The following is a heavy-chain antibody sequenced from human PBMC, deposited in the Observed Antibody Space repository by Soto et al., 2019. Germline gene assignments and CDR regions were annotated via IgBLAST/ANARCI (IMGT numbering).Heavy chain of an antibody. CDR1: GGSISSGGYY. V-gene: IGHV4-31*03. CDR3: ARSQLELRGWFDP. J-gene: IGHJ5*02. CDR2: IYYSGST. Sequence: PSETLSLTCTVSGGSISSGGYYWSWIRQHPGKGLEWIGYIYYSGSTYYNPSLKSRVTISVDTSKNQFSLKLSSVTAADTAVYYCARSQLELRGWFDPWGQGTLVTAPQ. D-gene: IGHD1-7*01.